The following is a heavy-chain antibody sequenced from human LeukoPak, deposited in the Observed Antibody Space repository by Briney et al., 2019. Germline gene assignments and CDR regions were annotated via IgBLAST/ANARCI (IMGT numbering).Heavy chain of an antibody. D-gene: IGHD5-12*01. Sequence: GRSLRLSCAASGFTFSSYAMSWVRQAPGKGLEWVSAISGSGGSTYYADSVKGRFTRSRDNSKNTLYLQMNSLRAEDTAVYYCARGGRGYDDNFDYWGQGTLVTVSS. CDR3: ARGGRGYDDNFDY. CDR1: GFTFSSYA. V-gene: IGHV3-23*01. CDR2: ISGSGGST. J-gene: IGHJ4*02.